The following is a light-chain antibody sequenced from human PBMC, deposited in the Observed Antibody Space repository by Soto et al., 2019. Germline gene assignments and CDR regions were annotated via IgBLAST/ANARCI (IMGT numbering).Light chain of an antibody. J-gene: IGKJ2*03. Sequence: AIQMTQSPSSLSASVGDTVTFTCRPSQAIRNAVGWFQQRPGKPPKLLIYGISILQTGVPSRFSGSGSGTDFTLTISGLQPEDFATYYCLHDALFPYSFGQGTRLEI. CDR2: GIS. V-gene: IGKV1-6*01. CDR3: LHDALFPYS. CDR1: QAIRNA.